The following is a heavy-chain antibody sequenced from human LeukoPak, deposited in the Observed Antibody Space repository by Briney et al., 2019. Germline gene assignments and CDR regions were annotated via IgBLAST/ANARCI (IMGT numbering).Heavy chain of an antibody. CDR3: AKDKSPGFSQTYGMDV. CDR2: ISSSGTTM. Sequence: GGSLRLSCAASGFTFSNYYMSWIRQAPVKGLEWVSYISSSGTTMYYADSVKGRFTISRDNAKNSLYLQMNSLRAEDTALYYCAKDKSPGFSQTYGMDVWGQGTTVTVSS. J-gene: IGHJ6*02. CDR1: GFTFSNYY. V-gene: IGHV3-11*01. D-gene: IGHD6-25*01.